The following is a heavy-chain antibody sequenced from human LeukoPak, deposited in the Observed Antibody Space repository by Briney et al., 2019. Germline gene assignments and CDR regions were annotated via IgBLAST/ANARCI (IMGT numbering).Heavy chain of an antibody. CDR1: GFTFSSYA. Sequence: PGGSLRLSCTASGFTFSSYAMSWVRQAPGKGLEWVSAISGSGGSTYYADSVKGRFTISRDNSKNTPYLQMNSLRAEDTAVYYCAAYSGYGSYFDYWGQGTLVTVSS. V-gene: IGHV3-23*01. CDR2: ISGSGGST. D-gene: IGHD5-12*01. J-gene: IGHJ4*02. CDR3: AAYSGYGSYFDY.